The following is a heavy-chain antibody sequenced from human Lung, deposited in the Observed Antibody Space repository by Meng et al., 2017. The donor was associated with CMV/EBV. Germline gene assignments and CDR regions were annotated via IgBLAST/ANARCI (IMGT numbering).Heavy chain of an antibody. CDR3: TRTWLTGDTYYFDY. Sequence: GGSLRLXCAASGFAFADYAMSWVRQAPGKGLEWVSFIRSKSYGGTTLYAASVKGRFTISRDDSKGVAYLQMNSLRTEDTAIYYCTRTWLTGDTYYFDYWGQXTLVTVSS. V-gene: IGHV3-49*04. CDR2: IRSKSYGGTT. CDR1: GFAFADYA. D-gene: IGHD7-27*01. J-gene: IGHJ4*02.